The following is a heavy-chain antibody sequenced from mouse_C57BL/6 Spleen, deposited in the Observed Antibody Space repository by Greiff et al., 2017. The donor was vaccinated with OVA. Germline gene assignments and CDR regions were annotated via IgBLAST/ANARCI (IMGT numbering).Heavy chain of an antibody. Sequence: VQLQQSGAELVKPGASVKISCKASGYAFSSYWMNWVKQRPGKGLEWIGQIYPGGGDTNYNGKFTGKATRTADKSSSTAYMQLSSQTSEDSAVYFCARISVYYMDYWGQGTSVTVSS. CDR3: ARISVYYMDY. D-gene: IGHD1-1*01. V-gene: IGHV1-80*01. CDR2: IYPGGGDT. J-gene: IGHJ4*01. CDR1: GYAFSSYW.